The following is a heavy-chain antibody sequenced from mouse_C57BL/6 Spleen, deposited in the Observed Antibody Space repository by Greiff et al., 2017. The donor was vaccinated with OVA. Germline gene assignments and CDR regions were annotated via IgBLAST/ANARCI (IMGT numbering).Heavy chain of an antibody. V-gene: IGHV1-55*01. J-gene: IGHJ4*01. CDR2: IYPGSGST. Sequence: QVQLQQPGAELVKPGASVKMSCKASGYTFTSYWITWVKQRPGQGLEWIGDIYPGSGSTNYNEKFKSKATLTVDTSSSTAYMQLSSLTSEDSAVYYGAICYYGSGDAMDYWGQGTSVTVSS. D-gene: IGHD1-1*01. CDR1: GYTFTSYW. CDR3: AICYYGSGDAMDY.